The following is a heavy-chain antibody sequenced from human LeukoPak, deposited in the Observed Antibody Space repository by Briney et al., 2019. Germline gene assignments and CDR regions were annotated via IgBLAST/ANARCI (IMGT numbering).Heavy chain of an antibody. CDR2: IIPIFGTA. CDR3: ARDNDCSSTSCYGSLGL. J-gene: IGHJ4*02. CDR1: GGTFSSYA. Sequence: SVTVSCKASGGTFSSYAISWVRQAPGQGLEWMGGIIPIFGTANYAQKFQGRVTITADKSTSKAYMELSSLRSEDTAVYYCARDNDCSSTSCYGSLGLWGQGTLVTVSS. D-gene: IGHD2-2*01. V-gene: IGHV1-69*06.